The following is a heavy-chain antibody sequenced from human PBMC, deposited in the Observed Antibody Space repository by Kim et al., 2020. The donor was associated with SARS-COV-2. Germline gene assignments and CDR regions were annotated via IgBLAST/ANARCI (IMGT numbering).Heavy chain of an antibody. Sequence: GGSLRLSCAASGFSFSSYEMNWVRQAPGKGLEWLSYISSSGITIYYADSVKGRFTISRDNAKNSLYLQMNSLRAEDTAVYYCARGAYWGNYGCFDYWGQGTLVTVSS. J-gene: IGHJ4*02. D-gene: IGHD1-7*01. CDR2: ISSSGITI. V-gene: IGHV3-48*03. CDR1: GFSFSSYE. CDR3: ARGAYWGNYGCFDY.